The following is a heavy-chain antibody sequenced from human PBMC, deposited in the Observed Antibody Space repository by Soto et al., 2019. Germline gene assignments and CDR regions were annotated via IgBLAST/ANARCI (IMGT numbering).Heavy chain of an antibody. J-gene: IGHJ6*02. D-gene: IGHD1-26*01. Sequence: SVKVSCKASGVTFSSYAISWVRQAPGQGLEWMGGIIPIFGTANYAQKFQGRVTITADESTSTAYMELSSLRSEDTAVYYCARGRELPYYYGMDVWGQGTTVTVSS. CDR2: IIPIFGTA. CDR1: GVTFSSYA. V-gene: IGHV1-69*13. CDR3: ARGRELPYYYGMDV.